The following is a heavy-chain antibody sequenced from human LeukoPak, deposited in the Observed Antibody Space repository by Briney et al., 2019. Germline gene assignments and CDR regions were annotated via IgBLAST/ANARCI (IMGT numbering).Heavy chain of an antibody. Sequence: PSETLSLTCTVSSGSISSYYWSWIRQPPGKGLEWIGYIYYSGSTNYNPSLKSRVTISVDTSKNQFSLKLSSVTAADTAVYYCARVSSGVYFDYWGQGTLVTVSS. V-gene: IGHV4-59*01. CDR2: IYYSGST. J-gene: IGHJ4*02. CDR1: SGSISSYY. CDR3: ARVSSGVYFDY. D-gene: IGHD2-15*01.